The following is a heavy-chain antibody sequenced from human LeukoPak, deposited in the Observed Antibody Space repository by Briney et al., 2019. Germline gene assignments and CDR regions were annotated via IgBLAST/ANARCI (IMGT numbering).Heavy chain of an antibody. J-gene: IGHJ4*02. D-gene: IGHD6-6*01. V-gene: IGHV3-30*04. Sequence: SGGSLRLSGAAPGFTFINYPMHWFGQAPGKGWKGVAVISDDGKNKYYADSVKGRFTISRDNSKSTLYLQMNSLRGEDTAVYYCARDDGDSTSSGDYWGQGTLVTVSS. CDR2: ISDDGKNK. CDR1: GFTFINYP. CDR3: ARDDGDSTSSGDY.